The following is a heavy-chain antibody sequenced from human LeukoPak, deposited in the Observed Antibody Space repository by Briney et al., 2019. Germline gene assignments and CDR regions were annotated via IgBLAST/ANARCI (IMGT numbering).Heavy chain of an antibody. D-gene: IGHD4-17*01. Sequence: PGGSLRLSCAASGFTVSSNYMSWVRQAPGKGLEWVAVISYDGSNKYYVDSVKGRFTISRDNSKNTLYLQMNSLRAEDTAVYYCARVSPNTVTTLQYFDYWGQGTLVTVSS. CDR1: GFTVSSNY. CDR2: ISYDGSNK. V-gene: IGHV3-30*03. J-gene: IGHJ4*02. CDR3: ARVSPNTVTTLQYFDY.